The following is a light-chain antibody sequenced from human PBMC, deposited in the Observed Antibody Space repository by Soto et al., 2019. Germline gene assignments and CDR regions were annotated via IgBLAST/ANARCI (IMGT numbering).Light chain of an antibody. CDR2: KAS. CDR1: QSISGW. CDR3: QQYDGYST. J-gene: IGKJ1*01. V-gene: IGKV1-5*03. Sequence: DIQMTQSPSTLSASVGDRVIITCRASQSISGWLAWYQQKPGIAPKLLIYKASTLQDGVPPRFSGSGFGTEFTLTISSLQPDDCGLYYCQQYDGYSTFGQGTKVDIK.